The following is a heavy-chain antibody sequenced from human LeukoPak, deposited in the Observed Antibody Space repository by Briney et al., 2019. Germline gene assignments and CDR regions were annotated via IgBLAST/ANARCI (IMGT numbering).Heavy chain of an antibody. V-gene: IGHV3-23*01. CDR2: ISGSGGTT. J-gene: IGHJ4*02. D-gene: IGHD3-10*01. CDR3: AKDLGITMVRGVSPFDY. Sequence: GGSLILSCAASGFTFSSYAMSWVRQAPGKGLEWVSVISGSGGTTYYADSVKGRFTISRDNSKNTLYLQMNSLRAEDTAVYYCAKDLGITMVRGVSPFDYWGQGTLVTVSS. CDR1: GFTFSSYA.